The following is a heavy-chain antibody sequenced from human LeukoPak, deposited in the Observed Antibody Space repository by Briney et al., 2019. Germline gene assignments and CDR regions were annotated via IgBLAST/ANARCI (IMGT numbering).Heavy chain of an antibody. Sequence: GASVKVSCKASGYTFTSYGISWVRQAPGQGLEWMGWISAYNGNTNYAQKLQGRVTMTTDTSTSTAYMELRSLRSDDTAVYYCARVLYEYYYYYYMDVWGKGTTVTVSS. CDR3: ARVLYEYYYYYYMDV. D-gene: IGHD3-3*01. J-gene: IGHJ6*03. V-gene: IGHV1-18*01. CDR1: GYTFTSYG. CDR2: ISAYNGNT.